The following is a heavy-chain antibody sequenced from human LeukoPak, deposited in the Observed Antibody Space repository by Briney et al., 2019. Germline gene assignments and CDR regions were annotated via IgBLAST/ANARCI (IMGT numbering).Heavy chain of an antibody. CDR3: ARQITNWVFDY. V-gene: IGHV1-2*02. J-gene: IGHJ4*02. CDR1: GYSFTAFY. Sequence: GASVKVSCKASGYSFTAFYIHWVRQAPGQGLEWMGWIHPRSGDTRYAQKSQGRVTMARDTSISTVYMDLSSLGSDDTAVYYCARQITNWVFDYWGQGTLVTVSS. D-gene: IGHD7-27*01. CDR2: IHPRSGDT.